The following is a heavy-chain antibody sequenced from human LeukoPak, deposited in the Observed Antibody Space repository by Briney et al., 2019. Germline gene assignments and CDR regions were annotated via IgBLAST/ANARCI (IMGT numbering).Heavy chain of an antibody. Sequence: SETLSLTCTVSGGSISTYYWSWIRQPPGKGLEWIGYIYYSGSTSYNPSPKSRVTISVDTSKNQFSLKLSSVTAADTAVYYCAREEALGSGSFDYWGQGTLVTVSS. CDR1: GGSISTYY. D-gene: IGHD1-26*01. CDR3: AREEALGSGSFDY. V-gene: IGHV4-59*01. J-gene: IGHJ4*02. CDR2: IYYSGST.